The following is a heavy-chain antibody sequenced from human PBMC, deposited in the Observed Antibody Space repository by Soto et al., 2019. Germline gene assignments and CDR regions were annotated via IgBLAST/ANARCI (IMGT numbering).Heavy chain of an antibody. CDR3: AASPSGYSSGWYSDY. Sequence: ASVKVSCKASGFTFTSSAMQWVRQARGQRLEWIGWIVVGSGNTNYAQKFQERVTITRDMSTSTAYMELSSLRSEDTAVYYCAASPSGYSSGWYSDYWGQGTLVTVSS. J-gene: IGHJ4*02. V-gene: IGHV1-58*02. CDR1: GFTFTSSA. CDR2: IVVGSGNT. D-gene: IGHD6-19*01.